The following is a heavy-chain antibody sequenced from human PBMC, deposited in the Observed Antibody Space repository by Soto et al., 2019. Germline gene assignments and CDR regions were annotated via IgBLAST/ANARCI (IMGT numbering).Heavy chain of an antibody. CDR3: ARAKQPPYGDYGCEY. Sequence: SETLSLTCTVSGGSVSSGSYYWSWILHPPGKGLEWIGYIYYSGSTNYNPSLKSRVTISVDTSKNQFSLKLSSVTAADTAVYYCARAKQPPYGDYGCEYWGQGTLVIVSS. CDR1: GGSVSSGSYY. J-gene: IGHJ4*02. D-gene: IGHD4-17*01. CDR2: IYYSGST. V-gene: IGHV4-61*01.